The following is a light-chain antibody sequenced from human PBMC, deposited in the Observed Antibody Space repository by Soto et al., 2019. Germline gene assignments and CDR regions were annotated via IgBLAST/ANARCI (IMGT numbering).Light chain of an antibody. CDR1: SSDIGAYNY. Sequence: QSALTQPASVSGSPGQSITISCTGTSSDIGAYNYVSWYQQHPGKAPKLMIYDVNNRPSGVSNRFSGSKSGNTASLTISGLKAEDSSAYFCTSYTRSSTYVFGTGTKVPVL. J-gene: IGLJ1*01. V-gene: IGLV2-14*03. CDR3: TSYTRSSTYV. CDR2: DVN.